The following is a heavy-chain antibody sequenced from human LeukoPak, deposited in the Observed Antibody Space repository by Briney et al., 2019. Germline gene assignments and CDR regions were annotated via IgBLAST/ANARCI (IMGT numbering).Heavy chain of an antibody. CDR2: INPHSAYT. CDR1: GYTFSDHY. CDR3: ARLRYYDNNFDY. J-gene: IGHJ4*02. V-gene: IGHV1-2*02. Sequence: ASVTLSCKASGYTFSDHYIHWVRQIPEQGLEWMGWINPHSAYTSSARRFQGRVTMTRDTSINTVYMEMSNLTSDDTAVYFCARLRYYDNNFDYWGQGTLLTVTS. D-gene: IGHD3-22*01.